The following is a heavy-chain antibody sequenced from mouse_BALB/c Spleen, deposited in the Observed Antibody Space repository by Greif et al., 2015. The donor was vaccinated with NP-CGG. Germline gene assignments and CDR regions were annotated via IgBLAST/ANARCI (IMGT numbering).Heavy chain of an antibody. D-gene: IGHD2-4*01. CDR1: GYGFTNYL. J-gene: IGHJ3*01. CDR3: ARESDYGFAY. V-gene: IGHV1-54*01. CDR2: INPGSGGT. Sequence: VQLQQSGAELVRPGTSVKVSCKASGYGFTNYLMEWVKQRPGQGLEWIGVINPGSGGTNYNEKFKGKATLTADKSSSTAYMQLSSLTSDDSAVYFCARESDYGFAYWGQGTLVTVSA.